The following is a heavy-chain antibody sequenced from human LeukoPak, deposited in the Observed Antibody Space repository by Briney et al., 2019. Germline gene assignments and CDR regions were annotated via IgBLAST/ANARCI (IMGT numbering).Heavy chain of an antibody. CDR2: ISYDGSNK. D-gene: IGHD3-22*01. CDR1: GFTFSSYG. V-gene: IGHV3-30*19. CDR3: ARDRTGGGYYTTLLY. Sequence: GGSLRLSCAASGFTFSSYGMHWVRQAPGKGLEWVAVISYDGSNKYYADSVKGRFTISRDNSKNTLYLQMNSLRAEDTAVYYCARDRTGGGYYTTLLYWGQGTLVTVSS. J-gene: IGHJ4*02.